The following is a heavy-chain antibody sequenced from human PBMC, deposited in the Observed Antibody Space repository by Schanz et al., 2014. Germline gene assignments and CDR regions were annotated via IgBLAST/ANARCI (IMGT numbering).Heavy chain of an antibody. CDR3: ARGGPAYYFDD. Sequence: EVQLLEPGGGLVQPGGSLRLSCAASGFSVGNKYMNWVRQAPGKGLEWVSFIYIGGNTYYADSVKGRFTISRDNSKNTVYIQMNSLRAEDTAVYYCARGGPAYYFDDWGQGTLVTVSS. V-gene: IGHV3-66*01. CDR1: GFSVGNKY. J-gene: IGHJ4*02. CDR2: IYIGGNT.